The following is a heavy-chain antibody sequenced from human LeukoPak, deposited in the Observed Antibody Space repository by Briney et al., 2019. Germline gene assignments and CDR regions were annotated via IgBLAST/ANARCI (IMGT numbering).Heavy chain of an antibody. V-gene: IGHV1-2*02. Sequence: APVKVSCKASGYSFSDNYMHWVRQAPGQGPEWMGWINPNSGGTEYSQKFQGRVTMTRDTSISTVYLELSRLRSDDTAVYYCAREVYGDSSFDYWGQGTLLTVSS. CDR3: AREVYGDSSFDY. D-gene: IGHD4-17*01. CDR1: GYSFSDNY. CDR2: INPNSGGT. J-gene: IGHJ4*02.